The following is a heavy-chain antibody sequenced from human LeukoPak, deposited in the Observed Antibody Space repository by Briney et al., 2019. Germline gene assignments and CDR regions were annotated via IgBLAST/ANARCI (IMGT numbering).Heavy chain of an antibody. Sequence: GGSLRLSCAASGFTFSSYCMSWVRQAPGKGLEWVANINKDESEKYYVDSVKGRFTICRDNAKNSLYLQMNSLRAEDTAVYYCARCRTTVTAMPGYWGQGTLATVSS. J-gene: IGHJ4*02. CDR3: ARCRTTVTAMPGY. V-gene: IGHV3-7*03. D-gene: IGHD4-17*01. CDR2: INKDESEK. CDR1: GFTFSSYC.